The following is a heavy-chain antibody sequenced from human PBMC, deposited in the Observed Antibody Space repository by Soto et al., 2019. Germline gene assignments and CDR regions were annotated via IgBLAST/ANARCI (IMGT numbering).Heavy chain of an antibody. J-gene: IGHJ6*02. V-gene: IGHV4-4*02. Sequence: PSETLSLTCAVSGGSISSSNWWSWVRQPPGKGLEWIGEIYHSGSTNYNPSLKSRVTISVDKSKNQFSLKLSSVTAADTAVYYCAREGEGQQLVRASKVMDVWGQGTTVTVSS. CDR1: GGSISSSNW. CDR3: AREGEGQQLVRASKVMDV. D-gene: IGHD6-13*01. CDR2: IYHSGST.